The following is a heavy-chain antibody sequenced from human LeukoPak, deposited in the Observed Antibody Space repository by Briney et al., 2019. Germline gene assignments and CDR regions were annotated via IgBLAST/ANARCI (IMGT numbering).Heavy chain of an antibody. CDR1: GFTFSSYG. V-gene: IGHV3-30*18. CDR3: AKDRGYIRSVAYLDY. J-gene: IGHJ4*02. Sequence: PGGSLRLSCAASGFTFSSYGMHWVRQAPGKGLEWVAVISYDGSNKYYADSVKGRFTISRDNSKNTLYLQTNNLRAEDTAVYYCAKDRGYIRSVAYLDYWGQGTLVTVSS. D-gene: IGHD6-19*01. CDR2: ISYDGSNK.